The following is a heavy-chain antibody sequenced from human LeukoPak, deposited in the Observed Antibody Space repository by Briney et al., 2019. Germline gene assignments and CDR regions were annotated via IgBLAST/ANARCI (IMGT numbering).Heavy chain of an antibody. CDR3: ARAPTGTGGWNWFDP. J-gene: IGHJ5*02. Sequence: SETLSLTCTVSGGSISSYYWSWIRQPAGKGLEFIGRTYPSGSTNYNPSLKSRVTMSVDTSKNQCSLNLSSVTAADTAVYYCARAPTGTGGWNWFDPWGQGTLVTVSS. D-gene: IGHD1-1*01. CDR2: TYPSGST. V-gene: IGHV4-4*07. CDR1: GGSISSYY.